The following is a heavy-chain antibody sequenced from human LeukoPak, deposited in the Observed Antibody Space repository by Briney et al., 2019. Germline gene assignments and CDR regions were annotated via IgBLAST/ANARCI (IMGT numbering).Heavy chain of an antibody. D-gene: IGHD2-15*01. CDR1: GSSISSSIYY. Sequence: SETLSLTCTVSGSSISSSIYYWGWIRQPPGKGLEWIGTIYYSGSTYYNPSLKSRVTISVDTSRNQFSLKLSSVTAADTAVYYCARHPWTQDMNWFDPWGLGTLVTVSS. J-gene: IGHJ5*02. CDR2: IYYSGST. CDR3: ARHPWTQDMNWFDP. V-gene: IGHV4-39*01.